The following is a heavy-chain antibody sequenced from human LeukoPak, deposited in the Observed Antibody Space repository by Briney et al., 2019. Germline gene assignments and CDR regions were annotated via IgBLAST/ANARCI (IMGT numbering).Heavy chain of an antibody. CDR1: GFTFSSYE. Sequence: GGSLRLSCAASGFTFSSYEMNWVRQAPGKGLEWVSYISSSGSTIYYADSVKGRFTISRDNAKNSLYLQMNSLRAEDTAVYYCARFGYSSSWSFNDYWGQGTLVTVSS. CDR2: ISSSGSTI. D-gene: IGHD6-13*01. V-gene: IGHV3-48*03. J-gene: IGHJ4*02. CDR3: ARFGYSSSWSFNDY.